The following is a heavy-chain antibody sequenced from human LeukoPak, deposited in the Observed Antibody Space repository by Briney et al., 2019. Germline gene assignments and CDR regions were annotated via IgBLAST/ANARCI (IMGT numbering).Heavy chain of an antibody. V-gene: IGHV3-21*01. Sequence: GGSLRLSCAASGFTFSSYSMNWVRQAPGKGLEWVSSISSNSRYIYYADSVKGRLTISRDNAKNSLYLQMNSLRAEDTAVYYCARDVCPAYCSNGVWGGDAFDIWGQGTMVSVSS. CDR3: ARDVCPAYCSNGVWGGDAFDI. CDR1: GFTFSSYS. D-gene: IGHD2-8*01. CDR2: ISSNSRYI. J-gene: IGHJ3*02.